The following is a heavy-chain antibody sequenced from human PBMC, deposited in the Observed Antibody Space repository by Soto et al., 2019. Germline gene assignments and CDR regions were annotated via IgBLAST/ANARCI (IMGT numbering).Heavy chain of an antibody. D-gene: IGHD3-3*01. J-gene: IGHJ5*02. Sequence: SETLSLTCTVSGGSVSSGSYYWSWIRQPPGKGLEWIGYIYYSGSTNYNPSLKSRVTISVDTSKNQFSLKLSSVTAADTAVYYCARGLSYDFWSGYLIWFDPWGQGTLVTV. CDR2: IYYSGST. CDR3: ARGLSYDFWSGYLIWFDP. CDR1: GGSVSSGSYY. V-gene: IGHV4-61*01.